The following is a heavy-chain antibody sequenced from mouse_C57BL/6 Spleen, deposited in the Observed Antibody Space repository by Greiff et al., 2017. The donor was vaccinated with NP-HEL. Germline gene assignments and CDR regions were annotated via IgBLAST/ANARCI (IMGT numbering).Heavy chain of an antibody. J-gene: IGHJ4*01. CDR1: GFTFSDYG. CDR2: ISSGSSTI. V-gene: IGHV5-17*01. D-gene: IGHD1-1*01. CDR3: ASPGSSYYAMDY. Sequence: DVQLVESGGGLVKPGGSLKLSCAASGFTFSDYGMHWVRQAPEKGLEWVAYISSGSSTIYYADTVKGRFTISRDNAKNTLFLQMTSLRSEDTAMYYCASPGSSYYAMDYWGQGTSVTVSS.